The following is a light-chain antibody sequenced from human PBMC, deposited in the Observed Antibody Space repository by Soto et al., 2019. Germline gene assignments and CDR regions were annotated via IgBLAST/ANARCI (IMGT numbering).Light chain of an antibody. CDR2: GAF. CDR1: QSVSSSY. CDR3: QQYASSPFT. V-gene: IGKV3-20*01. J-gene: IGKJ3*01. Sequence: IVLSLSAGTLSLSPGERATLSGRASQSVSSSYLAWYQQKPGQAPRHLIYGAFTRATGIPARFSGSGSGTDFTLTISRMEPEDFAVYYCQQYASSPFTFGPGTKVDIK.